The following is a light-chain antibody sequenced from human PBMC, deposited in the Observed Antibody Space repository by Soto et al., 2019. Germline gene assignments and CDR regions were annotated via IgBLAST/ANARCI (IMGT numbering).Light chain of an antibody. CDR2: DVS. CDR3: SSFTSSSTYV. J-gene: IGLJ1*01. CDR1: SSDVGRYNY. V-gene: IGLV2-14*01. Sequence: QSVLTQPASVSGSPGQSITISCTGTSSDVGRYNYVSWYQQLPGKAPKLTIYDVSNRPSGVSSRFSGSKSGNTASLTISGLQAEDEADYYCSSFTSSSTYVFGTGTKLTVL.